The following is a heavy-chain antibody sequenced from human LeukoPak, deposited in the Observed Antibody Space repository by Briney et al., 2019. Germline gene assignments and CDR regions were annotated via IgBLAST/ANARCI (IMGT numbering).Heavy chain of an antibody. V-gene: IGHV3-23*01. CDR3: ATDYDSSGYYHDY. CDR1: GFTFSSYG. D-gene: IGHD3-22*01. CDR2: ISGSGGST. J-gene: IGHJ4*02. Sequence: PGGSLRLSCAASGFTFSSYGMSWVRQAPGKGLEWVSAISGSGGSTYYADSVKGRFTISRDNAKNSLYLQMNSLRAEDTAVYYCATDYDSSGYYHDYWGQGTLVTVSS.